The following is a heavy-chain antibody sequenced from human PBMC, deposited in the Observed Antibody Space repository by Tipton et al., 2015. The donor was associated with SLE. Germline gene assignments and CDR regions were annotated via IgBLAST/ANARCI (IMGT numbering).Heavy chain of an antibody. Sequence: SLRLSCAASGFTFSSYSMNWVRQAPGKGLEWVSYISPSNSIYYGDSVRGRFTISRDNANNSVYLQMNSLRAEDTAVYYCARDRYNWNDGTSYYYSYGMDVWGQGTTVTVSS. V-gene: IGHV3-48*01. CDR2: ISPSNSI. J-gene: IGHJ6*02. D-gene: IGHD1-1*01. CDR3: ARDRYNWNDGTSYYYSYGMDV. CDR1: GFTFSSYS.